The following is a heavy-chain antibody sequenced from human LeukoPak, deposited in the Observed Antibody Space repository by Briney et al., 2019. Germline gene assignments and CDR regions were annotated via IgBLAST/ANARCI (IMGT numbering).Heavy chain of an antibody. CDR2: ISYDGSNK. CDR1: GFTIHDYP. V-gene: IGHV3-30*04. CDR3: ARDRVSV. D-gene: IGHD3-10*01. J-gene: IGHJ4*02. Sequence: GGSLRLSCVASGFTIHDYPMHWVRQAPGKGLEWVAVISYDGSNKYYADSVKGRFTISRDNSKNTLYLQMNSLRAEDTAVYYCARDRVSVWGQGTLVTVSS.